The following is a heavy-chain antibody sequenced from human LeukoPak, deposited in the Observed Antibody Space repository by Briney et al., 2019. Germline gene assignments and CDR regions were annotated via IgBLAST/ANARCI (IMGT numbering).Heavy chain of an antibody. Sequence: SVKVSCKASGGTFSSYAISWVRQAPGQGLEWMGRIIPILGIANYAQKFQGRVTITADKSTSTAYMELSSLRSEDTAVYYCAGDLGSAYCGGDCYNWGQGTLVTVSS. J-gene: IGHJ4*02. CDR2: IIPILGIA. CDR3: AGDLGSAYCGGDCYN. V-gene: IGHV1-69*04. D-gene: IGHD2-21*02. CDR1: GGTFSSYA.